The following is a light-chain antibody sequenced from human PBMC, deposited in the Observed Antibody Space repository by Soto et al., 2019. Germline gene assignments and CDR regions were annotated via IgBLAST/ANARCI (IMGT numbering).Light chain of an antibody. V-gene: IGKV1-5*01. Sequence: DIQMTQSPSTLSASVGYRVTITCRASQSISSWLAWYQQKPGKAPKLLIYDASSLESGVPSRFSGSGFGTDFTLTISSLEPDDFGVYYCQQRANWPLTFGGGTTGDIK. CDR3: QQRANWPLT. CDR2: DAS. CDR1: QSISSW. J-gene: IGKJ4*01.